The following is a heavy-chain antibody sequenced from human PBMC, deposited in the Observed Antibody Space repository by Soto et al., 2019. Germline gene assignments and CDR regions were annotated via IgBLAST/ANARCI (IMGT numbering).Heavy chain of an antibody. J-gene: IGHJ6*02. V-gene: IGHV1-69*13. CDR1: GGTFSSYA. Sequence: ASVKVSCKASGGTFSSYAISWVRQAPGQGLEWMGGIIPIFGTANYAQKFQGRVTITADESTSTAYMELSSLRSEDTAVYYCATLQNTAADYYYGMDVWGQGTTVTVSS. CDR2: IIPIFGTA. CDR3: ATLQNTAADYYYGMDV. D-gene: IGHD2-2*02.